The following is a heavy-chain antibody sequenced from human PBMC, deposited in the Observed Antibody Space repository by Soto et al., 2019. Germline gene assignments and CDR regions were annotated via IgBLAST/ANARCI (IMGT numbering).Heavy chain of an antibody. J-gene: IGHJ4*02. CDR3: AREFDGRSSPHFDY. D-gene: IGHD3-10*01. Sequence: QVQLVESGGGVVQPGRSLRLSCAASGFTFSSYAMHWVRQAPGKGLEWVAVISYDGSNKYYADSVKGRFTISRDNSKNTLYLQMNSLRAEDTAVYYCAREFDGRSSPHFDYWGQGTLVTVSS. CDR2: ISYDGSNK. V-gene: IGHV3-30-3*01. CDR1: GFTFSSYA.